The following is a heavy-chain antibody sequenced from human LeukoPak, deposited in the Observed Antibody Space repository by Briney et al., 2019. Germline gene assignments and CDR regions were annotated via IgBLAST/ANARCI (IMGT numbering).Heavy chain of an antibody. V-gene: IGHV3-23*01. J-gene: IGHJ4*02. Sequence: GGSLRLSCAASGFTFSSYAMTWVRQAPGKGLEWVSAISESGDTTYYADSVKGRFTISRDNSMNTLYVQMDSLRVEDTAIFYCVREWKIGGYTYGFGYWGQGTLVTVSS. CDR2: ISESGDTT. CDR3: VREWKIGGYTYGFGY. D-gene: IGHD5-18*01. CDR1: GFTFSSYA.